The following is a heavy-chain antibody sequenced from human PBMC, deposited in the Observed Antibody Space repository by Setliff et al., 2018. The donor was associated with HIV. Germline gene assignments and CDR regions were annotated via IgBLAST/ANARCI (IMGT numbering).Heavy chain of an antibody. CDR3: ARVSSRGIAARPPLFDY. CDR2: IYYSGST. D-gene: IGHD6-6*01. J-gene: IGHJ4*02. CDR1: GGSISSSSYY. Sequence: LSLTCTVSGGSISSSSYYWGWIRQPPGKGLEWIGSIYYSGSTYYNPSLKSRVTISVDTSKNQFSLKLSSVTAADTAVYYCARVSSRGIAARPPLFDYWGQGTLVTVSS. V-gene: IGHV4-39*07.